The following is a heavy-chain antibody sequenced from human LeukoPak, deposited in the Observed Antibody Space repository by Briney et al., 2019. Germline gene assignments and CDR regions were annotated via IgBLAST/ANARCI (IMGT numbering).Heavy chain of an antibody. Sequence: GGSLRLSCAASGFPFTSSAVSWARQAPGKGLEWVSVISDSGGSTYYADSVKGRFTISRDNSKNTLYLQMNSLRVEDTAVYYCAKGGTNIWDIPFDYWGQGTLVTVSS. J-gene: IGHJ4*02. CDR3: AKGGTNIWDIPFDY. D-gene: IGHD1-26*01. CDR1: GFPFTSSA. V-gene: IGHV3-23*01. CDR2: ISDSGGST.